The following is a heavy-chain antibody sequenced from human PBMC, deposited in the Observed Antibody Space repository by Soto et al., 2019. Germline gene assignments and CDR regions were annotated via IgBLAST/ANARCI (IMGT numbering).Heavy chain of an antibody. CDR1: GDSISSGSYY. Sequence: PSETLSLTCTVSGDSISSGSYYWSWIRQHPGKGLEWIGYIYYSGNSYYNPSLKSRLTISADTSKNQFSLKLSSVTVADTAVYYCANTDFWSGYYHWFDPWGQGTLVTVSS. CDR2: IYYSGNS. D-gene: IGHD3-3*01. V-gene: IGHV4-31*03. J-gene: IGHJ5*02. CDR3: ANTDFWSGYYHWFDP.